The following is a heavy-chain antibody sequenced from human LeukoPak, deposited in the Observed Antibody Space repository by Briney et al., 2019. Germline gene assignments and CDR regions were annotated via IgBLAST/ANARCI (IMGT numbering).Heavy chain of an antibody. J-gene: IGHJ4*02. CDR2: IYYSGST. CDR3: ARGQGLFGYSSGSIDY. V-gene: IGHV4-39*07. D-gene: IGHD6-19*01. CDR1: GGSISSSSYY. Sequence: PSETLSLTCTVSGGSISSSSYYWGWIRQPPGKGLEWIGSIYYSGSTYYNPSLKSRVTISVDTSKNQFSLKLSSVTAADTAVYYCARGQGLFGYSSGSIDYWGQGTLVTVSS.